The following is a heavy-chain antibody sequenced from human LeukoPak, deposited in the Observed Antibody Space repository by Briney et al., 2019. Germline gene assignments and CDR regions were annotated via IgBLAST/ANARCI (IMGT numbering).Heavy chain of an antibody. CDR1: GITFNSYA. CDR2: ISHDGSNR. V-gene: IGHV3-30*04. J-gene: IGHJ4*02. Sequence: GGSLRLSCAASGITFNSYAMHWVRQAPGKGLEWVAVISHDGSNRYYGDSVKGRFTISRDNSKNTLFLQMDSLGAEDTAVYYCASGYTYYYGSGSYHWGQGTLVTVSS. CDR3: ASGYTYYYGSGSYH. D-gene: IGHD3-10*01.